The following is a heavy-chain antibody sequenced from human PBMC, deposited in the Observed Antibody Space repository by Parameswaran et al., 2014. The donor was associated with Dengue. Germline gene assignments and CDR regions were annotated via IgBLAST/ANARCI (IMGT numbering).Heavy chain of an antibody. V-gene: IGHV7-4-1*02. J-gene: IGHJ6*02. Sequence: WVRQAPGQGLEWMGWINTNTGNPTYAQGFTGRFVFSLDTSVSTAYLQISSLKAEDTAVYYCARDPYYYGSGSYIILPISEYGMDVWGQGTTVTVSS. CDR2: INTNTGNP. D-gene: IGHD3-10*01. CDR3: ARDPYYYGSGSYIILPISEYGMDV.